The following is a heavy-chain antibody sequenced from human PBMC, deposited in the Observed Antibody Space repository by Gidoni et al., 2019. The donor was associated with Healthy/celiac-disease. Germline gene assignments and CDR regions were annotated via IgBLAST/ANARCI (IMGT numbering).Heavy chain of an antibody. Sequence: QVQLQESGPGLVKPSETLSLTCAVSGYSICSGYSWGWIRQPPGKGLEWIGGIYHSGSTYYNRALKRRVTISVDTSKNQVALKLSSVTAADTAVYYCARDPFTTVTDSLEIDYWGQGTLVTVSS. V-gene: IGHV4-38-2*02. CDR2: IYHSGST. CDR1: GYSICSGYS. J-gene: IGHJ4*02. CDR3: ARDPFTTVTDSLEIDY. D-gene: IGHD4-17*01.